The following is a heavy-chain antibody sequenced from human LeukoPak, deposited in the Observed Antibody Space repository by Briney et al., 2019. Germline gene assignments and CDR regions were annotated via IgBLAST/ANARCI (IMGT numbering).Heavy chain of an antibody. CDR1: GYTFTSYY. Sequence: ASVKLSCKASGYTFTSYYMHWVRQAPGQGLEWMGIINSSGGSTSYAQKFQGRVTMTRDNSTSSVYMQLSSLRSEDTAVYYCARGTRWVRSGGYFDNSGEGTLGTVSS. V-gene: IGHV1-46*01. CDR3: ARGTRWVRSGGYFDN. CDR2: INSSGGST. J-gene: IGHJ4*02. D-gene: IGHD5-12*01.